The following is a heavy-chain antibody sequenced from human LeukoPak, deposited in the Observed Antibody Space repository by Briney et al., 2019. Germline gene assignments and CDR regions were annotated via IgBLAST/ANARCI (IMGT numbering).Heavy chain of an antibody. Sequence: ASVKVSCKASGYTFTGYYMHWVRQAPGQGLEWMGWINPNGGGTNYAQKFQGRVTMTRDTSISTAHMDLSRLSSDDTAVYYCATLYGDYLGSDYWGQGTLVTVSS. CDR3: ATLYGDYLGSDY. J-gene: IGHJ4*02. CDR1: GYTFTGYY. D-gene: IGHD4-17*01. CDR2: INPNGGGT. V-gene: IGHV1-2*02.